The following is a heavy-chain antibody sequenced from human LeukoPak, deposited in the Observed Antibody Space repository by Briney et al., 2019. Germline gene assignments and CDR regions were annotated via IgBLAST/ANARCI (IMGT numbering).Heavy chain of an antibody. D-gene: IGHD6-13*01. V-gene: IGHV4-39*01. Sequence: PSETLSLTCTVSGGSISSSSYYWGWIRQPPGKGLEWIGSIYYSGSTYYNPSLKSRVTISVDTSKNQFSLKLSSVTAADTAVYYCARGLNGDSSSWYRAGNNWFDPWGQGTLVTVSS. CDR2: IYYSGST. J-gene: IGHJ5*02. CDR1: GGSISSSSYY. CDR3: ARGLNGDSSSWYRAGNNWFDP.